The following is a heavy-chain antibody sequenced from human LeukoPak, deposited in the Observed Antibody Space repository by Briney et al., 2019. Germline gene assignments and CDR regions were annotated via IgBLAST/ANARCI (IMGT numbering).Heavy chain of an antibody. Sequence: GGSLRLSCAASGFTFSSYSMNWVRQPPGRGLEWVSSISPAGGTTYYADSVRGRFTISRDNSKNTLYVQMNSLRAEDTAIYYCAKSRSGSSNWALRIFDNWGQGTMVSVSS. CDR1: GFTFSSYS. CDR2: ISPAGGTT. V-gene: IGHV3-23*01. D-gene: IGHD3-10*01. CDR3: AKSRSGSSNWALRIFDN. J-gene: IGHJ4*02.